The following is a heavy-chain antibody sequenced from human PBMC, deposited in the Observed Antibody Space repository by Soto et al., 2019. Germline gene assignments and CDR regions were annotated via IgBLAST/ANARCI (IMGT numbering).Heavy chain of an antibody. V-gene: IGHV3-48*01. CDR3: TRSAYMDV. CDR2: ISSGSSTI. D-gene: IGHD2-2*01. J-gene: IGHJ6*03. Sequence: GGSLRLSCAASGFTFSSYSMNSVRQAPGKGLEWVSYISSGSSTIYYADSVKGRFTISRDTAKNSLYLQMDSLRAEDTAVYYATRSAYMDVWGTGTTVTVSS. CDR1: GFTFSSYS.